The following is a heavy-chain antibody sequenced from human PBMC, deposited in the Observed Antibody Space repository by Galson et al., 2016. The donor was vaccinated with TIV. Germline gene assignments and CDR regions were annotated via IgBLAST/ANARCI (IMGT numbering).Heavy chain of an antibody. V-gene: IGHV3-53*05. J-gene: IGHJ3*01. D-gene: IGHD2-15*01. CDR2: FSNSDYT. CDR3: VKANVYLGLVVADGAFDV. CDR1: GFTVSDNY. Sequence: SLRLSCAASGFTVSDNYINWVRQAPGKGLEWVSIFSNSDYTNYADSVKGRFTITRDNAKKSLYLQMNRLRPEDTAFYYCVKANVYLGLVVADGAFDVWGQGTKVTVSS.